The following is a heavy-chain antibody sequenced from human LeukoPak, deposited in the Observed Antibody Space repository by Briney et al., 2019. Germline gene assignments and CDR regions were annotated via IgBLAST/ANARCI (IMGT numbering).Heavy chain of an antibody. CDR2: FDPEDGET. D-gene: IGHD3-3*01. CDR3: ATALTYLRFLEWYNLRYYLDY. J-gene: IGHJ4*02. V-gene: IGHV1-24*01. CDR1: GYTLTELS. Sequence: ASVKVSCTVSGYTLTELSMHWVRQAPGKGLEWMGGFDPEDGETNYAQTFQGRVTMSEDKATDTAYMELSSLRSEDTAVYYGATALTYLRFLEWYNLRYYLDYWGQGTLVTVSS.